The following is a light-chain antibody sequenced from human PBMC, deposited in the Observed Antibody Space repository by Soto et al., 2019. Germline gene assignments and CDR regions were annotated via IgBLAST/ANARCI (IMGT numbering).Light chain of an antibody. CDR1: QSVSSY. CDR3: QQRSNWPQLT. CDR2: DAS. V-gene: IGKV3-11*01. J-gene: IGKJ4*01. Sequence: EIVVTQSPTTLSLSPGSRATLSCRASQSVSSYLAWYQQKPGQAPRLLXYDASNRATGIPARFSGSGSGTDFTPTISSLEPEDFAVYYCQQRSNWPQLTFGGGTKVDIK.